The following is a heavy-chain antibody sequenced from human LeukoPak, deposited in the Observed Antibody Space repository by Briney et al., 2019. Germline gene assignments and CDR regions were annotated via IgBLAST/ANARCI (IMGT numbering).Heavy chain of an antibody. D-gene: IGHD3-10*01. CDR3: ARFGPWAQGPGGNWFDP. V-gene: IGHV1-69*05. J-gene: IGHJ5*02. CDR2: IIPIFGTA. CDR1: GGTFSSYA. Sequence: SVKVSCKASGGTFSSYAISWVRQAPGQGLEWMGGIIPIFGTANYAQKFQGRVTITTDESTSTAYMELSSLRSEDTAVYYCARFGPWAQGPGGNWFDPWGQGTLVTVSS.